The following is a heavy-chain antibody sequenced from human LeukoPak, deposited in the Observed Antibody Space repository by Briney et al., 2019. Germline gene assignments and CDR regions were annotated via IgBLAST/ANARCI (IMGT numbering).Heavy chain of an antibody. V-gene: IGHV3-64*02. CDR2: ITSNGAYT. D-gene: IGHD1-26*01. CDR1: GFTFSNYA. CDR3: ATAETSGFYSY. J-gene: IGHJ4*02. Sequence: GGSLRLSCAASGFTFSNYAMHWVRQTPGKGLEYVSAITSNGAYTYYADSVKGRFTISRDNFKSTLYRQMGSLSAEDMAVYYCATAETSGFYSYWGQGTLVTVSS.